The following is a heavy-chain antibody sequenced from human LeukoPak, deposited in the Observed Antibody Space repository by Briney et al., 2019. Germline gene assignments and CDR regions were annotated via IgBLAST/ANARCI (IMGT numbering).Heavy chain of an antibody. CDR1: GYTLTGYY. V-gene: IGHV1-2*02. CDR2: INPNSGGT. J-gene: IGHJ4*02. CDR3: ASFAPVAGTGMDYYFDY. Sequence: ASVKVSCKVFGYTLTGYYMHWVRQAPGQGLEWMGWINPNSGGTNYAQKFQGRVTMTRDTSISTAYMELSRLRSDDTAVYYCASFAPVAGTGMDYYFDYWGQGTLVTVSS. D-gene: IGHD6-19*01.